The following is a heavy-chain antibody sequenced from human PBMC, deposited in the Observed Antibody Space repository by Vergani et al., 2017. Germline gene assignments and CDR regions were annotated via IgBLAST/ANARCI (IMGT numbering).Heavy chain of an antibody. Sequence: EVQLVESGGGLVKPGGSLRLSCAASGFTFSSYSMNWVRQAPGKGLEWVSSISSSSSYIYYADSVKGRFTISRDNAKNSLYLQMNSLRAEDTAVYYCASGVRGVRYTYVDYWGQGTLVTVSS. D-gene: IGHD3-10*01. CDR2: ISSSSSYI. V-gene: IGHV3-21*01. CDR3: ASGVRGVRYTYVDY. J-gene: IGHJ4*02. CDR1: GFTFSSYS.